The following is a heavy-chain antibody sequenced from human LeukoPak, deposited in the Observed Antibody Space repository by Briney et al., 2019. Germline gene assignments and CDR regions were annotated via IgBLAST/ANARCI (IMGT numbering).Heavy chain of an antibody. J-gene: IGHJ4*02. CDR3: ARDPGSYQLLIEGDY. D-gene: IGHD2-2*01. V-gene: IGHV1-3*01. CDR2: INAGHGNT. Sequence: ASVKVSCKASRYTFTSYAIQWVRQAPGQRLEWMGWINAGHGNTKYSQNFQGRVTITRDTSASTAYMELSRLRSDDTAVYYCARDPGSYQLLIEGDYWGQGTLVTVSS. CDR1: RYTFTSYA.